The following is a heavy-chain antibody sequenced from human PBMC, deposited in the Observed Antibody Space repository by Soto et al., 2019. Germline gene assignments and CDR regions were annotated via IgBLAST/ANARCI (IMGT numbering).Heavy chain of an antibody. CDR3: ARATRGYSSGYYYFNYFDY. V-gene: IGHV3-23*01. CDR2: ISGSGGST. CDR1: GFTFSSYA. J-gene: IGHJ4*02. D-gene: IGHD3-22*01. Sequence: PGGSLRLSCAASGFTFSSYAMSWVRQAPGKGLEWVSAISGSGGSTYYADSVKGRFTISRDNSKNTLYLQMNSLRAEDTAVYYCARATRGYSSGYYYFNYFDYWGQGTLVTVSS.